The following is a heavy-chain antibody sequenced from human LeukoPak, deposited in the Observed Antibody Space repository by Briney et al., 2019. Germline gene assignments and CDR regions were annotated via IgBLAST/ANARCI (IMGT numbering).Heavy chain of an antibody. J-gene: IGHJ4*02. D-gene: IGHD4-23*01. CDR2: IYYTGST. CDR3: ARAERYGGKEYFDY. CDR1: GGSISTYY. V-gene: IGHV4-59*01. Sequence: SETLSLTCTVSGGSISTYYWNWIRQPPGKGLEWIGYIYYTGSTNYDPSLKSRVTISVDTSKNQFSLRLSSVTAADTALYYCARAERYGGKEYFDYWGQGTLVTVSS.